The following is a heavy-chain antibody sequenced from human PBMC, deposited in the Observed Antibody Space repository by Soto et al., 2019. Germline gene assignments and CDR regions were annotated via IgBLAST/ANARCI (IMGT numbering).Heavy chain of an antibody. D-gene: IGHD6-13*01. V-gene: IGHV1-8*02. CDR1: GYSFINFD. J-gene: IGHJ5*02. CDR3: AGMESAGTLNWFDP. Sequence: ASVKVSCKASGYSFINFDISWVRQAAGQGPEWLGWMNPGSGKTGYTSKFQGRVAMTRDASTATSHLDLTSLTSDDTAVYYCAGMESAGTLNWFDPWGPGTLVTVSS. CDR2: MNPGSGKT.